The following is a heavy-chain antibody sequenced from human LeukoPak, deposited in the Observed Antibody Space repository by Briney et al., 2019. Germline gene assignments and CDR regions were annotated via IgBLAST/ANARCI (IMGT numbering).Heavy chain of an antibody. CDR3: ARVGDYYDSSGSYYYYMDV. Sequence: ASVKVSCKASGYTFTSYGISWVRQAPGQGLEWMGWISAYNGNTNYAQKLQGRVTMTTDTSTSTAYMELRSLRSDDTVVYYCARVGDYYDSSGSYYYYMDVWGKGTTVTVSS. V-gene: IGHV1-18*01. J-gene: IGHJ6*03. CDR1: GYTFTSYG. CDR2: ISAYNGNT. D-gene: IGHD3-22*01.